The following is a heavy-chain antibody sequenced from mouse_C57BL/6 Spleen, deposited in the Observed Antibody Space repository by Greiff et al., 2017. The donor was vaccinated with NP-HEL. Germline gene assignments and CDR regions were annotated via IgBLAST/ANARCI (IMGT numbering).Heavy chain of an antibody. Sequence: EVQLVESGGDLVKPGGSLKLSCAASGFTFSSYGMSWVRQTPDKRLEWVATISSGGSYTYYPDSVKGRFTISRDNAKNTLYLQMSSLKSEDTAMYYCARHPSSDYDMDYWGQGTSVTVSS. CDR2: ISSGGSYT. D-gene: IGHD3-2*02. V-gene: IGHV5-6*01. CDR3: ARHPSSDYDMDY. J-gene: IGHJ4*01. CDR1: GFTFSSYG.